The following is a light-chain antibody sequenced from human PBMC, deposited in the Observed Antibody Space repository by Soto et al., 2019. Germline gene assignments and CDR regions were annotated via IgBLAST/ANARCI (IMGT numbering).Light chain of an antibody. V-gene: IGKV3-15*01. CDR3: QQYNNWPRT. Sequence: EIVMTQSPATLSVSPGERATLSCRASQSVSSNLAWYQQKPGQAPRLLISGASTRATGIPARFSGSGPGTEFTLTISSLQSEDFAVYYRQQYNNWPRTFAQGTKVAIK. J-gene: IGKJ1*01. CDR1: QSVSSN. CDR2: GAS.